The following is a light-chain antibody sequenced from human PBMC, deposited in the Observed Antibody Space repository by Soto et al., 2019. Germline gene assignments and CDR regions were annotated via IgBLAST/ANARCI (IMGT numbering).Light chain of an antibody. Sequence: EIVMTQSPATLSVSPGERATLSCRASQSVSSNLAWYQQEPGQRPRLLIYDASARATGVPARFTGSGSGTEFTLTISSLQSEDFALYWCQQDANGPFTFGPGTKVEVK. CDR3: QQDANGPFT. V-gene: IGKV3-15*01. CDR1: QSVSSN. CDR2: DAS. J-gene: IGKJ3*01.